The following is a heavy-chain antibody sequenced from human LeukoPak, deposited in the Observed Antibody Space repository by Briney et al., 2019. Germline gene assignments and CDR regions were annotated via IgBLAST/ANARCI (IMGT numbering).Heavy chain of an antibody. V-gene: IGHV1-3*01. Sequence: ASVKVSCKASGYTFTSYAMHWVRQAPGQRLKWMGWINAGNGNTKYSQRFQGRVTITRDTSASTAYMELSSLRSEDTAVYYCARSRGRGAFDIWGQGTMVTASS. CDR2: INAGNGNT. CDR3: ARSRGRGAFDI. CDR1: GYTFTSYA. J-gene: IGHJ3*02. D-gene: IGHD3-10*01.